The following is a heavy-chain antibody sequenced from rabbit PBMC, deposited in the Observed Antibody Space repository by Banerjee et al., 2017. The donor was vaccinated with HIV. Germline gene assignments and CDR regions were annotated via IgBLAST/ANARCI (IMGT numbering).Heavy chain of an antibody. V-gene: IGHV1S45*01. D-gene: IGHD8-1*01. CDR3: ARDAGTGDYIDVYFDL. CDR1: GFSFSNKAV. J-gene: IGHJ4*01. Sequence: QEQLVESGGGLVKPEGSLKLSCTASGFSFSNKAVMCWVRQAPGKGLEWIACINAGTGKAVYASWAKGRFTISKSSSTTVTLQMTSLTAADTATYFCARDAGTGDYIDVYFDLWGQGTLVTVS. CDR2: INAGTGKA.